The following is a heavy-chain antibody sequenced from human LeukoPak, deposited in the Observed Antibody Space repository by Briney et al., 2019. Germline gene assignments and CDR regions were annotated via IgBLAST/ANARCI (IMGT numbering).Heavy chain of an antibody. Sequence: GGSLRLSCAASGFIVSNTYMTWVRQAPGKGLEWVSVIHNDGSTHYADSVKGRFTISRDNSKNMLFPRMNSLRVEDTAVYYCARLAYCGADCYLPDYWGQGTLVTVSS. CDR1: GFIVSNTY. CDR2: IHNDGST. V-gene: IGHV3-53*01. D-gene: IGHD2-21*02. CDR3: ARLAYCGADCYLPDY. J-gene: IGHJ4*02.